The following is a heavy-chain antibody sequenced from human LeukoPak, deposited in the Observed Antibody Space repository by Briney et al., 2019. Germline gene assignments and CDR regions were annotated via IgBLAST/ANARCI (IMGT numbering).Heavy chain of an antibody. D-gene: IGHD1-20*01. CDR2: IYHNGAT. Sequence: SETLSLTCAVSGGSIVTNDYSWNWIRQPPGKGLEWIGYIYHNGATYYNPSLKSRVTMSLDGSKNQFSLQLNSVTPEDTAVYYCARDRWGYNWNYFDYWGQGTLVTVSS. CDR1: GGSIVTNDYS. J-gene: IGHJ4*02. V-gene: IGHV4-30-2*01. CDR3: ARDRWGYNWNYFDY.